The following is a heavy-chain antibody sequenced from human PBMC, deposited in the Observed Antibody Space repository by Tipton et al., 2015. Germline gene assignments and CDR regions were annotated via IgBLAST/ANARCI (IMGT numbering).Heavy chain of an antibody. D-gene: IGHD3-10*01. J-gene: IGHJ4*02. CDR2: INDSGKS. CDR3: ARGRGWRVFDY. Sequence: TLSLTCAVSGYSISGGYYWGWIRQSPGKGLEWIGEINDSGKSNYNPSLKSRVTISVDTSKSQFFLKRTSGSAEETAVYFCARGRGWRVFDYWGQGSRVTVSS. V-gene: IGHV4-38-2*01. CDR1: GYSISGGYY.